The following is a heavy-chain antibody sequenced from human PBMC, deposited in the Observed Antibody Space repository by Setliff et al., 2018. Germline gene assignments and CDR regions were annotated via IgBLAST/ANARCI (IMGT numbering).Heavy chain of an antibody. CDR2: ISAYNDNT. V-gene: IGHV1-18*04. Sequence: GASVKVSCKASDYMFRSYGINWMRQAPGQGFEWMGWISAYNDNTKSSQKFQDRITMTTDTTTSTSYMELRSLRSDDTAIYYCARDNMGRLMLTFGGAADYWGQGTLVTVSS. J-gene: IGHJ4*02. CDR3: ARDNMGRLMLTFGGAADY. CDR1: DYMFRSYG. D-gene: IGHD3-16*01.